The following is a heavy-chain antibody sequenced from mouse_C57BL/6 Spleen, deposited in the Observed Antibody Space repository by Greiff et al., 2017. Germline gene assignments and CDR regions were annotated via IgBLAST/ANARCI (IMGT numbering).Heavy chain of an antibody. V-gene: IGHV5-16*01. J-gene: IGHJ4*01. D-gene: IGHD1-1*01. CDR2: INCDGSST. CDR1: GFTFSDYY. Sequence: EVHLVESEGGLVQPGSSMKLSCTASGFTFSDYYMAWVRQVPEKGLEWVANINCDGSSTYYLDSLKSRFIISRDNAKNILYLQMSSLKSEDTATYYCAKGDYYGRSYDYYAMDYWGQGTSVTVSS. CDR3: AKGDYYGRSYDYYAMDY.